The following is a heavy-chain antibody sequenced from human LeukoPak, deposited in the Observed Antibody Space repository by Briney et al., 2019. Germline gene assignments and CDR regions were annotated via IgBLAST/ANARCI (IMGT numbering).Heavy chain of an antibody. CDR1: GFTFSSYW. CDR3: ARWVTTSYHAMDV. CDR2: IKKDGSET. D-gene: IGHD4-17*01. Sequence: GGSLRLSWAASGFTFSSYWMTWVRQAPGKGLEWVANIKKDGSETYYVESVTGRFTISRDNAKNFLYLQMNSLRAEDTAVYYCARWVTTSYHAMDVWGQGTTVTVSS. V-gene: IGHV3-7*05. J-gene: IGHJ6*02.